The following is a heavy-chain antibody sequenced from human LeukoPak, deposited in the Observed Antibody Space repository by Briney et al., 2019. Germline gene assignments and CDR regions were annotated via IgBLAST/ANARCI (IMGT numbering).Heavy chain of an antibody. CDR1: GFTFSSYE. J-gene: IGHJ3*02. D-gene: IGHD2-2*01. V-gene: IGHV3-48*03. Sequence: PGGSPRLSCAASGFTFSSYEMNWVRQAPGKGLEWVSYISTSGSTIYYADSVKGRFTISRDSAKNSLYLQMNSLRAEDTAVYYCARELVVAGAFDIWGQGTMVTVSS. CDR3: ARELVVAGAFDI. CDR2: ISTSGSTI.